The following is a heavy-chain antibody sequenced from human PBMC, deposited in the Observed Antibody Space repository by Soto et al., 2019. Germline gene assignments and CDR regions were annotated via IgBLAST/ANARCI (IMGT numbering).Heavy chain of an antibody. CDR2: INHSGST. J-gene: IGHJ5*02. CDR3: ATLAATTTRDWFDP. V-gene: IGHV4-34*01. D-gene: IGHD5-12*01. CDR1: GWSFSGYS. Sequence: SETLSVTCAVYGWSFSGYSGCWIRQPAGKGLEWIGEINHSGSTNYNPSLKSRVTISVDTSKNQFSLKLSSVTAADTAVYYCATLAATTTRDWFDPWGQGTLVTVSS.